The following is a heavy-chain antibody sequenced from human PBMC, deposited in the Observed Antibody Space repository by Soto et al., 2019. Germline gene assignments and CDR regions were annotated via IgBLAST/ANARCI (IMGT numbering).Heavy chain of an antibody. CDR3: ATMGTPVTGLYYFDY. V-gene: IGHV4-30-4*01. CDR2: ISYSGTT. J-gene: IGHJ4*02. CDR1: GGSISSGNYY. Sequence: QVQLQESGPGLVKPSQTLSLTCTVSGGSISSGNYYWSWIRQPPGKGLEWIGFISYSGTTHYSASLRIRVSISVDTSKNQFSLDLSSVTAADTAVYYCATMGTPVTGLYYFDYWGQGTLVTVSS. D-gene: IGHD4-17*01.